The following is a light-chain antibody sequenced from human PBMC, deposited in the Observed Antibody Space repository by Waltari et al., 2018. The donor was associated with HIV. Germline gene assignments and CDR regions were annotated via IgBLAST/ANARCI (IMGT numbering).Light chain of an antibody. CDR1: SSDVGAYTY. CDR3: SSYTSSTTWV. Sequence: QSALTQPASVSGSPGPSITLSCTGTSSDVGAYTYVSWYQQHPGKAPKLRIYEVSNRPSGVSNRFSGSKSGNTASLTISGLQAEDEADYYCSSYTSSTTWVFGGGTNLAVL. CDR2: EVS. J-gene: IGLJ3*02. V-gene: IGLV2-14*01.